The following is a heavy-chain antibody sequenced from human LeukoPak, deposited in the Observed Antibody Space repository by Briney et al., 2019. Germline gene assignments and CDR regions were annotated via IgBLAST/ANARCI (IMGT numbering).Heavy chain of an antibody. CDR2: VSGTGVTT. CDR1: GFTFSNYA. V-gene: IGHV3-23*01. D-gene: IGHD6-13*01. J-gene: IGHJ4*02. CDR3: AKGMVAAAVPNY. Sequence: GGSLRLSCAASGFTFSNYAMSWVRQAPGKGLEWVSAVSGTGVTTYYGDSVKGRFTIFRDDFKNTMYLQMNSLRAEDTAVYYCAKGMVAAAVPNYWGQGTLVTVSS.